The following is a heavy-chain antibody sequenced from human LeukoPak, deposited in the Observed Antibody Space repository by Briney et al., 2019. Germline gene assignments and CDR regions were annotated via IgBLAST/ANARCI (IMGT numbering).Heavy chain of an antibody. J-gene: IGHJ4*02. CDR1: GYSFPNYW. CDR2: IYPADSDT. V-gene: IGHV5-51*01. CDR3: ARWSSDSRGYYDFLEF. Sequence: GESLKISCEGSGYSFPNYWIGWVRQMPGKGLEWMAIIYPADSDTRYSPSFQGQVTISADKSISTAYLQWSSLKASDTAMYYCARWSSDSRGYYDFLEFWGQGTLVTVSS. D-gene: IGHD3-22*01.